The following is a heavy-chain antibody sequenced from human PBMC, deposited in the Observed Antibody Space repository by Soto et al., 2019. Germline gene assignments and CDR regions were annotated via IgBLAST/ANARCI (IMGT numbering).Heavy chain of an antibody. CDR3: VTNGGPPIDIAALDY. J-gene: IGHJ4*02. Sequence: VGSLRLSCSASGFTFSSYAMHWVRQAPGKGLEYVSAISSNGGSTYYADSVKGRFTISRDNSKNTLYLQMSSLRAEDTAVYYCVTNGGPPIDIAALDYWGQGTLVTVSS. CDR1: GFTFSSYA. D-gene: IGHD6-13*01. CDR2: ISSNGGST. V-gene: IGHV3-64D*06.